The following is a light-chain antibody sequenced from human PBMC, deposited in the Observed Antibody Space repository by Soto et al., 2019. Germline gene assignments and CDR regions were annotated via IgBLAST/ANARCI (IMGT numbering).Light chain of an antibody. CDR3: QQYESFPLT. CDR2: TAS. V-gene: IGKV1-16*01. J-gene: IGKJ4*01. Sequence: DIQMTQSPSSLSASVGDSVTITCLASQGINKFLAWFQQKPGTAPKSLISTASRLQSGVPSRFSGCGSGTHFTLTINNLQPEDFATYYCQQYESFPLTFGGGTRVEIK. CDR1: QGINKF.